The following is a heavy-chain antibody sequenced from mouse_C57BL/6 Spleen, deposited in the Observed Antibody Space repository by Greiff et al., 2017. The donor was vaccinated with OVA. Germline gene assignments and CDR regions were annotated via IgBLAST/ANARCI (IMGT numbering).Heavy chain of an antibody. V-gene: IGHV10-1*01. CDR2: IRSKSNNYAT. CDR1: GFSFNTYA. D-gene: IGHD1-1*01. CDR3: VRDYYGSSWDYFDY. J-gene: IGHJ2*01. Sequence: DVQLVESGGGLVQPKGSLKLSCAASGFSFNTYAMNWVRQAPGKGLEWVARIRSKSNNYATYYADSVKDRFTISRDDSESMLYLQMNNLKTEDTAMYYCVRDYYGSSWDYFDYWGQGTTLTVSS.